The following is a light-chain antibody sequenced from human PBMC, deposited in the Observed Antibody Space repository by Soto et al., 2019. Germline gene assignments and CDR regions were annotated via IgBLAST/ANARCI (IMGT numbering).Light chain of an antibody. J-gene: IGKJ1*01. CDR2: KAS. V-gene: IGKV1-5*03. CDR3: QQYNSYPPWT. Sequence: DIQMTQSPSTLSASVGDRVTITCRASQSISSWLAWYQQKPGKAPKLLIYKASSLESGVPSRFSGSGSGTEFNLTISRLQPDDFATYYCQQYNSYPPWTFGQGTKVEIK. CDR1: QSISSW.